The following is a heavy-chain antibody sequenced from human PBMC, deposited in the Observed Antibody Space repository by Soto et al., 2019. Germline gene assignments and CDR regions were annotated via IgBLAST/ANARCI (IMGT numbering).Heavy chain of an antibody. CDR1: GGTFSSSV. Sequence: QVQLVQSGAEVKKPGSSVKVSCKASGGTFSSSVISWVRQAPGQGLEWMAGTIPIFGTANYAQKFQGRVTVSADQSTSTAYMELSSLRSDDTAVYYCASQSGSGSYAAWGQGTLVTGSS. J-gene: IGHJ5*02. D-gene: IGHD3-10*01. CDR2: TIPIFGTA. CDR3: ASQSGSGSYAA. V-gene: IGHV1-69*01.